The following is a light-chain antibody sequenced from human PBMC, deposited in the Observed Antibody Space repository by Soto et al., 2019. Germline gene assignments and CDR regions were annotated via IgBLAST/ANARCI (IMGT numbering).Light chain of an antibody. CDR2: DVS. Sequence: SALTQPASVSRSPGQSITISRTGTSSDVGFYDYVSWYQHHPGKVPKVMIYDVSDRPSGVSNRFSGSKSGNTASLTISGFQAEDEADYYCNSYTSSSTYVFGTGTKVTVL. CDR3: NSYTSSSTYV. J-gene: IGLJ1*01. V-gene: IGLV2-14*03. CDR1: SSDVGFYDY.